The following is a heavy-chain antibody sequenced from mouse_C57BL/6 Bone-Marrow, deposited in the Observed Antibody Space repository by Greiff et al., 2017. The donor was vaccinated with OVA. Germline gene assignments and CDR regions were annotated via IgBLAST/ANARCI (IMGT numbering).Heavy chain of an antibody. Sequence: DVMLVESGGGLVKPGGSLKLSCAASGFTFSSYTMSWVRQTPEKRLEWVATISGGGGNTYYPDSVKGRFTISRDNAKNTLYLQMSSLRSEDTALYYCARHRGNYAMDYWGQGTSVTVSS. CDR1: GFTFSSYT. CDR3: ARHRGNYAMDY. V-gene: IGHV5-9*01. D-gene: IGHD3-3*01. J-gene: IGHJ4*01. CDR2: ISGGGGNT.